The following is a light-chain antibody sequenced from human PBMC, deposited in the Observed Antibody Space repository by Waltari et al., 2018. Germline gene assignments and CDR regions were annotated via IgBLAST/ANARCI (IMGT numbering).Light chain of an antibody. J-gene: IGKJ4*01. CDR3: QQYKTFPLT. Sequence: DIQMTQSPSSLAASVGYRVTIPCRASQGISKFLAWFRQKPGKAPESLIYGASSLQSGVPSRFSGSGSGTDFTLTISSLQPEDFASYYCQQYKTFPLTFGGGTRVEIK. CDR2: GAS. CDR1: QGISKF. V-gene: IGKV1-16*01.